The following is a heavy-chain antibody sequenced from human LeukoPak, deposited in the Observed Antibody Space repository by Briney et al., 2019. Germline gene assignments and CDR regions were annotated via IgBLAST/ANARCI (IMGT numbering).Heavy chain of an antibody. Sequence: PGGSLRLSCAASGFTFSSYGMHWVRQAPGKGLEWVSAISGSGGSTYYADSVKGRFTISRDNSKNTLHLQMNSLRAEDTAVYYCAKVFQQQLGTPFDHWGQGTLVTVSS. CDR2: ISGSGGST. CDR3: AKVFQQQLGTPFDH. CDR1: GFTFSSYG. D-gene: IGHD6-13*01. J-gene: IGHJ5*02. V-gene: IGHV3-23*01.